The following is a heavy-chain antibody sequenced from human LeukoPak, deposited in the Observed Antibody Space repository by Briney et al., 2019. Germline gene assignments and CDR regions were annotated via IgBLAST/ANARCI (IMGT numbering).Heavy chain of an antibody. CDR1: GYTFSSFA. V-gene: IGHV1-3*04. CDR2: TNTGSGDT. Sequence: SVKVSCKASGYTFSSFAIHWVRQAPGQRLEWMGWTNTGSGDTRYSQKSQGRATFTRDTPASTVHMELSTLRSEDTALYYCARVRARIQVGKLSKGGFDYWGQGTLVTVSS. J-gene: IGHJ4*02. D-gene: IGHD3-10*01. CDR3: ARVRARIQVGKLSKGGFDY.